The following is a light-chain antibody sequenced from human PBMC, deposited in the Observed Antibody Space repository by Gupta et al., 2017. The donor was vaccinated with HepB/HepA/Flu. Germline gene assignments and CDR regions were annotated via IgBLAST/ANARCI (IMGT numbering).Light chain of an antibody. V-gene: IGLV3-19*01. Sequence: SSELTQDPAVSVALGQTVRIPCQGDSLRSYYASWYQQKPGQAPLLVIYGKNNRPSGIPDRFSGSSSGNTASLTITGAQAEDEADYYCNSRDSSGNHVVFGGGTKLTVL. CDR2: GKN. J-gene: IGLJ2*01. CDR3: NSRDSSGNHVV. CDR1: SLRSYY.